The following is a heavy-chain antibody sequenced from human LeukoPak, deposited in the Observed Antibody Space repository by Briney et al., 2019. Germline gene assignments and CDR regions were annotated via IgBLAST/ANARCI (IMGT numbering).Heavy chain of an antibody. Sequence: PGRSLRLSCAASGFTFSSYSMNWVRQAPGKGLEWVAVIWYDGSNKYSADSVKGRFTISRDNSKNTLYLQMNSLRAEDTAVYYCARDGGTSHFDYWGQGTLVSVSS. CDR1: GFTFSSYS. V-gene: IGHV3-33*08. CDR3: ARDGGTSHFDY. CDR2: IWYDGSNK. J-gene: IGHJ4*02. D-gene: IGHD4-23*01.